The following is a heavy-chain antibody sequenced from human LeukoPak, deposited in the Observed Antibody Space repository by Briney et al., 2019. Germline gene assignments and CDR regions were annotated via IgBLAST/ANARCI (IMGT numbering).Heavy chain of an antibody. CDR2: IRDDGTNK. Sequence: PGGSLRLSCVASGFIFSSYGMHWVRQAPGKGLEWVAFIRDDGTNKYSADSVKGRFTISRDNSKNTLYLQMNSLRPEDTAVYYCAKDSTDTGYFYYFDYWGQGTLVTVSS. V-gene: IGHV3-30*02. D-gene: IGHD3-9*01. CDR3: AKDSTDTGYFYYFDY. CDR1: GFIFSSYG. J-gene: IGHJ4*02.